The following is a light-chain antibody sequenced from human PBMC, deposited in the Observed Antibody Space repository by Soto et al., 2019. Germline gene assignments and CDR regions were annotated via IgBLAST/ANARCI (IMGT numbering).Light chain of an antibody. CDR3: QQYGSSGT. J-gene: IGKJ1*01. CDR1: QSVNSN. V-gene: IGKV3-20*01. CDR2: DAS. Sequence: EIAMTLSPATLSVSPGERATLSCRASQSVNSNLAWYQQKPGQAPRLLIYDASNRATGIPDRFSGSGSGTDFTLTISRLEPEDFAVYYCQQYGSSGTFGQGTKVDI.